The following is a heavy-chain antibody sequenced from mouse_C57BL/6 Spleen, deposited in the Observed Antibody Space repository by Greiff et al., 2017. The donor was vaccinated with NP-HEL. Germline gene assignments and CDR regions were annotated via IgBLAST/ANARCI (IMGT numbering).Heavy chain of an antibody. J-gene: IGHJ2*01. D-gene: IGHD1-1*01. Sequence: EVQLQQSGPELVKPGASVKMSCKASGYTFTDYNMHWVKQSHGKSLEWIGYINPNNGGTSYNQKFKGKATLTVNKSSSTAYMELRSLTSEDSAVYYCARGGYYGSSFYYFDYWGQGTTLTVSS. CDR2: INPNNGGT. CDR1: GYTFTDYN. V-gene: IGHV1-22*01. CDR3: ARGGYYGSSFYYFDY.